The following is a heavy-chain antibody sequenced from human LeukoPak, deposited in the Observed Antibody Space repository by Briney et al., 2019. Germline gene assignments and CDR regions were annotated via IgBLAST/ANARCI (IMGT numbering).Heavy chain of an antibody. CDR3: ARADCSSTSCFLFDY. J-gene: IGHJ4*02. Sequence: ASVKVSCKASGYTFTSYYMHWVRQAPGQGLEWMGIINPSGGSTSYAQKFQGRVTMTRDTSTSAVYMEMSSLRSEDTAVYYCARADCSSTSCFLFDYWGQGTLVTVSS. D-gene: IGHD2-2*01. CDR2: INPSGGST. V-gene: IGHV1-46*01. CDR1: GYTFTSYY.